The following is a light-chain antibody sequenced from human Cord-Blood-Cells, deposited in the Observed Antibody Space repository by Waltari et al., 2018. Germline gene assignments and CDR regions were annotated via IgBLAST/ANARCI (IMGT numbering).Light chain of an antibody. V-gene: IGLV1-40*01. Sequence: QSVLTQPPSVSGAPGQRVTISCTGSSSNIGAGYDVHWYQQLPGTAPKLLIYGSSTRPSGVPDRFSGSKSVTSASLAITGLQAEDEADYYCQSYDSSLSGWVFGGGTKLTVL. CDR1: SSNIGAGYD. CDR2: GSS. J-gene: IGLJ3*02. CDR3: QSYDSSLSGWV.